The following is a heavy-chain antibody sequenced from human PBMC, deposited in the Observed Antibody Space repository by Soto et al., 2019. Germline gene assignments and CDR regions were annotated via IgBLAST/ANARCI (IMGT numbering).Heavy chain of an antibody. V-gene: IGHV5-51*01. D-gene: IGHD6-13*01. Sequence: GESLKISCKGSGYSFTSYWIGWVRQMPGKGLGWMGIIYPGDSGTRYGPSFQGQVTISADKSISTAYLQWSSLKASDTAMYYCARTSAVGKYYYGMAVWGQGTTVTVSS. CDR3: ARTSAVGKYYYGMAV. J-gene: IGHJ6*02. CDR1: GYSFTSYW. CDR2: IYPGDSGT.